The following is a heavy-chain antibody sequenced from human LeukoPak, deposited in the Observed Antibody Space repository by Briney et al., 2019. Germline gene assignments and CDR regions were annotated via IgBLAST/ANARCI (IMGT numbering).Heavy chain of an antibody. V-gene: IGHV4-59*12. CDR2: IYYSGST. Sequence: KPSETLSLTCTVSGGSISSYYWSWIRQPPGKGLEWIGYIYYSGSTNYNPSLKSRVTISVDTSKNQFSLKLSSVTAADTAVYYCARGRPYYDFWSGYEPFDYWGQGTLVTVSS. CDR1: GGSISSYY. CDR3: ARGRPYYDFWSGYEPFDY. J-gene: IGHJ4*02. D-gene: IGHD3-3*01.